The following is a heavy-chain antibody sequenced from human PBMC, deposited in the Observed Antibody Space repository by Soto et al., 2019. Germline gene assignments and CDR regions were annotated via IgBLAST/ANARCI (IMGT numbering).Heavy chain of an antibody. CDR1: GFTFSSYW. J-gene: IGHJ6*02. D-gene: IGHD3-3*01. Sequence: GGSLRLSCAASGFTFSSYWMHWVRQAPGKGLVWVSRFNSDGSSTSYADSVKGRFTISRDNAKNTLYLQMNSLKTEDTAVYYCTTDSPITIFGVVIIPEGYYGMDVWGQGTTVTVSS. CDR3: TTDSPITIFGVVIIPEGYYGMDV. CDR2: FNSDGSST. V-gene: IGHV3-74*01.